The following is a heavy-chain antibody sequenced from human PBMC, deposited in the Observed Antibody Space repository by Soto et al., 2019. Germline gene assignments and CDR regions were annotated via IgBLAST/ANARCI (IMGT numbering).Heavy chain of an antibody. J-gene: IGHJ4*02. D-gene: IGHD6-13*01. CDR2: IWYDGSNK. CDR1: GFTFSSYG. V-gene: IGHV3-33*01. Sequence: GGSLRLSCAASGFTFSSYGMHWVRQAPGKGLEWVAVIWYDGSNKYYADSVKGRFTISRDNSKNTLYLQMNSLRAEDTAVYYCARDRVIFAQQLVGSYFDYWGQGTLVTVSS. CDR3: ARDRVIFAQQLVGSYFDY.